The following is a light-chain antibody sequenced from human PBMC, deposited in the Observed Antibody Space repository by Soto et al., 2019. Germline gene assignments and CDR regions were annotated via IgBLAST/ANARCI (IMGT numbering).Light chain of an antibody. J-gene: IGKJ4*01. CDR3: QQLNSYPLT. V-gene: IGKV1-9*01. Sequence: DVQLTQSPSFLSASVGDRVTITCRASQGISSYLAWYQQKPGKAPKLLIYAASTLQSGVPSRFSGSGSGTEFTLTISSLQPEDFATYYCQQLNSYPLTFGAVTKV. CDR2: AAS. CDR1: QGISSY.